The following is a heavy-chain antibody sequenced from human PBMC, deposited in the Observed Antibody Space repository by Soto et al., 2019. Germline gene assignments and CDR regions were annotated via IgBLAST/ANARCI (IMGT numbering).Heavy chain of an antibody. CDR2: ISAYNGNT. Sequence: QVKLVQSGTEVKKPGASMKVSCKASGYSFGTSGISWVRQAPGQGLEWMGWISAYNGNTNYEQNLQDRVTMTTDTSTNTAYLELRSLRSDDTAVYYCARAGQYYASSGYANWGQGTLVTVSS. CDR1: GYSFGTSG. V-gene: IGHV1-18*01. D-gene: IGHD3-22*01. CDR3: ARAGQYYASSGYAN. J-gene: IGHJ4*02.